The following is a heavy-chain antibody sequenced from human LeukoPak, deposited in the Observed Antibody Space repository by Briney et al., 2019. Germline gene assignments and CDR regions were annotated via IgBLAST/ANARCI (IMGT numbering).Heavy chain of an antibody. Sequence: GGSLTLSCAASGFTFSSYGLNWVRQPAGKGLEWVSSISSSSSYRYYADSVKDRFTISRDNAKNSLFLQMNSLRAEDTAVYYCAGATSDVAYFAYSGQPTLVTASS. J-gene: IGHJ4*01. CDR3: AGATSDVAYFAY. CDR2: ISSSSSYR. D-gene: IGHD3-16*01. CDR1: GFTFSSYG. V-gene: IGHV3-21*01.